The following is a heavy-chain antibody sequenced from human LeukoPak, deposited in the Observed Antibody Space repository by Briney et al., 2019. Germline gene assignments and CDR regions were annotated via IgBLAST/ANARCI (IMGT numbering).Heavy chain of an antibody. CDR2: ISWNSGSI. CDR3: AKDDYGDPKGALDI. J-gene: IGHJ3*02. Sequence: GGFLRLSCAASGFTFDDYAMHWVRQAPGKGLEWVSGISWNSGSIGYADSVKGRFTISRDNAKNSLYLQMNSLRAEDTALYYCAKDDYGDPKGALDIWGQGTMVTVSS. V-gene: IGHV3-9*01. CDR1: GFTFDDYA. D-gene: IGHD4-17*01.